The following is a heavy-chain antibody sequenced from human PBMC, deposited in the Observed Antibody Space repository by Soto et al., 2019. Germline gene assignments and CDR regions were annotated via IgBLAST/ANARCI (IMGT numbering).Heavy chain of an antibody. CDR3: ARAESSHYFDY. J-gene: IGHJ4*02. Sequence: LSLTCTVSGGSTSRSGYYWSWIRQHPGKGLEWIGYIYYSGSTYYNPSLKSRVTISADTSKNQFSLKLSSVTAADTAMYYCARAESSHYFDYWGQGTLVTVS. V-gene: IGHV4-31*03. CDR2: IYYSGST. CDR1: GGSTSRSGYY. D-gene: IGHD6-6*01.